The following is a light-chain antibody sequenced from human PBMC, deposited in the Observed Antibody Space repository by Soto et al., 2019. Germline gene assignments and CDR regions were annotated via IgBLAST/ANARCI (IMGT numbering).Light chain of an antibody. CDR2: DVS. J-gene: IGLJ2*01. CDR1: SSDVGGYNY. V-gene: IGLV2-14*01. Sequence: QSALTQPASVSGSPGQSITISCTGTSSDVGGYNYVSWYQQHPGKAPKLMIYDVSNRPSGVSNRFSGSKSGNTASLTISGLQAEDDADYYGSSYTGSRTYVVFGGGTKLTVL. CDR3: SSYTGSRTYVV.